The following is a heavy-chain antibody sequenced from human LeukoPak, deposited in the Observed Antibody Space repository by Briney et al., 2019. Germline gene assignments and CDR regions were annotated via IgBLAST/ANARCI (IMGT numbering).Heavy chain of an antibody. CDR2: IYHSGST. CDR1: GYSISSGYY. CDR3: ARVSSVIRESLYYIDY. D-gene: IGHD6-25*01. J-gene: IGHJ4*02. Sequence: SETLSLTCTVSGYSISSGYYWGWIRQPPGKGLEGIGSIYHSGSTYYNPSLKSRVTISVDTSTNQFSLKLSSVTAADTAAYYCARVSSVIRESLYYIDYWGQGTLVTVSS. V-gene: IGHV4-38-2*02.